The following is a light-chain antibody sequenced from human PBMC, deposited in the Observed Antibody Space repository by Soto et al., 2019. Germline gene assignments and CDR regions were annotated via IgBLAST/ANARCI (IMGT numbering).Light chain of an antibody. CDR1: QSVDSTY. CDR3: QQYSNWPKT. Sequence: DIVLTQSPGTLSLSPGESATLSCRASQSVDSTYITWYQQKPGQAPRLVIYGASSRATGIPDRFSGSGSGTDSTLTISRLEPEDFAVYFCQQYSNWPKTFGQGTKVDIK. V-gene: IGKV3-20*01. J-gene: IGKJ1*01. CDR2: GAS.